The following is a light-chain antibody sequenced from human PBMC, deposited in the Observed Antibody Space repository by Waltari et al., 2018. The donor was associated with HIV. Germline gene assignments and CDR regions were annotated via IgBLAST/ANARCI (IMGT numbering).Light chain of an antibody. CDR1: SGSSASDY. J-gene: IGLJ2*01. CDR2: EEH. Sequence: NFMLTQPHSVSGSPGRTVTIGDTGSSGSSASDYVEWHQQRPGSAPTIVSYEEHHRPSGVPDRFTGSIDSASNSASLTNSGLKTEDDADYYCQSYDSRNHVVFGGGTKLTVL. CDR3: QSYDSRNHVV. V-gene: IGLV6-57*02.